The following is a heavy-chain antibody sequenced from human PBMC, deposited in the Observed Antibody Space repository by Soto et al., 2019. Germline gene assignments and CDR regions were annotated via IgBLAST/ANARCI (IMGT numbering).Heavy chain of an antibody. Sequence: SETLSLTCAVYGGSFSGYYWSWIRQPPGKGLEWIGEINHSGSTNYNPSLKSRVTISVDTSKNQFSLKLSSVTAADTAVYYCATGSGSYRNWFDPWGQGTLVTVS. CDR3: ATGSGSYRNWFDP. J-gene: IGHJ5*02. CDR1: GGSFSGYY. V-gene: IGHV4-34*01. D-gene: IGHD1-26*01. CDR2: INHSGST.